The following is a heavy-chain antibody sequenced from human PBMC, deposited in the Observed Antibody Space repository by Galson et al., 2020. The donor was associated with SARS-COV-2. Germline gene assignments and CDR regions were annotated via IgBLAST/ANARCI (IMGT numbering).Heavy chain of an antibody. J-gene: IGHJ4*02. Sequence: GESLKIPCAASGFTFSSYAMSWVRQAPGKGLELVSAISGSGGRPYYADSVKGRFTISRDNPKNTLYLQMNSLRAEDTAVYYCAKGYSPDYWGQGTLVTVSS. CDR3: AKGYSPDY. D-gene: IGHD1-1*01. CDR1: GFTFSSYA. V-gene: IGHV3-23*01. CDR2: ISGSGGRP.